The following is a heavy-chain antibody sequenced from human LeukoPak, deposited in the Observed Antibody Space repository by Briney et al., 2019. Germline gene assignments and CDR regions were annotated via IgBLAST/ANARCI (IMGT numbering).Heavy chain of an antibody. D-gene: IGHD3-16*01. CDR1: GYTFAGYY. J-gene: IGHJ4*02. CDR2: INPNSGGT. Sequence: ASVKVSCKASGYTFAGYYMHWVRQAPGQGLEWMGWINPNSGGTNYAQKFQGRVTMTRDTSISTAYMELSRLRSDDTAVYYCARFPRGIMIGEKFVYWGQGTLVTVSS. V-gene: IGHV1-2*02. CDR3: ARFPRGIMIGEKFVY.